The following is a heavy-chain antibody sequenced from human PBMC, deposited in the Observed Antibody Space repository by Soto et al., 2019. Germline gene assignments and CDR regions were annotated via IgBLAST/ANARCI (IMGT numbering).Heavy chain of an antibody. CDR2: IYYSGST. D-gene: IGHD2-2*01. CDR1: GGSISSSSYY. V-gene: IGHV4-39*01. J-gene: IGHJ4*02. CDR3: ARISTTTCSNFDY. Sequence: SETLSLTCTVSGGSISSSSYYWGWIRQPPGKGLEWIGSIYYSGSTYYNPSLKSRVTISVDTSKNQFSLKLSSVTAADTAVYYCARISTTTCSNFDYWGQGTLVTVSS.